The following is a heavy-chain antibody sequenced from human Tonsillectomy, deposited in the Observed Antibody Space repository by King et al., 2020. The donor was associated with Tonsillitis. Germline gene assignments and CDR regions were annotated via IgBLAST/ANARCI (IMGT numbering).Heavy chain of an antibody. CDR2: ISSSSSYI. J-gene: IGHJ6*03. V-gene: IGHV3-21*01. CDR1: GFTFSSYS. D-gene: IGHD6-19*01. CDR3: ARDRAVAGTTDYMDV. Sequence: VQLVESGGGLVKPGGSLRLSCAASGFTFSSYSMNWVRQAPGKGLEWVSSISSSSSYIYYADSVKGRFTISRDNAKNSLYLQMNSLRAGDTAVYYCARDRAVAGTTDYMDVWGKGTTVTVSS.